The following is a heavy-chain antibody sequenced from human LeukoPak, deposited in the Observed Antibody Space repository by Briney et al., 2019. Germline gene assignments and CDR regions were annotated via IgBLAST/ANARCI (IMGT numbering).Heavy chain of an antibody. Sequence: SETLSLTCAVYGESLNGHYWSWIRQPPGKGLEWIGEGSDSGGTKFNPSLKSRVTISADTSKNQFSLKLTSVTAADTAVYFCASPRGDDSGGYYTWYFHHWGQGILVTVSS. D-gene: IGHD3-22*01. J-gene: IGHJ1*01. CDR1: GESLNGHY. V-gene: IGHV4-34*01. CDR3: ASPRGDDSGGYYTWYFHH. CDR2: GSDSGGT.